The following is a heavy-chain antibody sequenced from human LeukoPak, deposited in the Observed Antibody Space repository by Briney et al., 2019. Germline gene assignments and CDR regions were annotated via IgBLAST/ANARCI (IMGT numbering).Heavy chain of an antibody. CDR3: AREKTTSYLSSFDY. CDR1: VFTFSSYI. Sequence: GGSLRLSCAASVFTFSSYIMNWVRQAPGKGLGCVAIISYDGSNEYYADSVKGRFTTSRDNSKNPLYLQMNTLRAADTAVYYCAREKTTSYLSSFDYWGQGTLVTVSS. CDR2: ISYDGSNE. J-gene: IGHJ4*02. V-gene: IGHV3-30*04. D-gene: IGHD1-14*01.